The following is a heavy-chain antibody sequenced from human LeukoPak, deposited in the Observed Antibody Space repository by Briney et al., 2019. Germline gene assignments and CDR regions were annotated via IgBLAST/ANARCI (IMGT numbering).Heavy chain of an antibody. CDR2: INSDGSST. V-gene: IGHV3-74*01. D-gene: IGHD5-18*01. CDR3: ARDHSYGFLWFDP. CDR1: GFTFSSYW. Sequence: GASLRLSCAASGFTFSSYWMHWVRQAPGKGLVWVSRINSDGSSTSYADSVKGRFTISRDNAKNTLYLQMNSLRAEDTAVYYCARDHSYGFLWFDPWGQGTLVTVSS. J-gene: IGHJ5*02.